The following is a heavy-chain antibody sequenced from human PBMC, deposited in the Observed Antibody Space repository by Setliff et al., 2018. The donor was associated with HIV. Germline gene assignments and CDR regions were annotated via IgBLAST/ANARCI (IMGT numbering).Heavy chain of an antibody. D-gene: IGHD6-19*01. CDR1: GGTFSSYA. J-gene: IGHJ4*02. CDR3: ARVGVGIAVAGARYFDY. CDR2: IIPIFGTA. V-gene: IGHV1-69*13. Sequence: ASVKVSCKASGGTFSSYAISWVRQAPGQGLGWMGGIIPIFGTANYAQKFQGRVTITADESTSTAYMELSSLRAEDTAVYYCARVGVGIAVAGARYFDYWGQGTLVTVSS.